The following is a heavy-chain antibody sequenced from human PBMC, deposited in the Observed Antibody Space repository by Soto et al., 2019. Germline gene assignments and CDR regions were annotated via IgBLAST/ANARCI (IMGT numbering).Heavy chain of an antibody. D-gene: IGHD3-3*01. CDR2: VNPSRGNT. CDR1: GFIFTSYY. CDR3: TRINYDFWQGRVF. Sequence: QVQLVQSGAEVKQPGASVKISCKASGFIFTSYYMHWVRQAPGQGLEWMGMVNPSRGNTNYAQDFQGRITMTRETSTATVYIELSSLRSDDTAVYYCTRINYDFWQGRVFWGQGTLVTVAS. V-gene: IGHV1-46*03. J-gene: IGHJ4*02.